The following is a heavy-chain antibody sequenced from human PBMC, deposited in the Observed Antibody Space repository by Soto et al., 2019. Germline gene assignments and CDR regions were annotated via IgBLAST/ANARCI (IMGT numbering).Heavy chain of an antibody. CDR3: VRRHVSATGIDWFEP. Sequence: AASVNVSFKASGYTFTSYGIHWVRQAPGQRLELMGLINAANGDTKYSPKFQGRVTITRXXXXTXAXMXLXXXRSEXTAVYXCVRRHVSATGIDWFEPWGQGTLVTVSS. CDR2: INAANGDT. V-gene: IGHV1-3*01. D-gene: IGHD6-13*01. CDR1: GYTFTSYG. J-gene: IGHJ5*02.